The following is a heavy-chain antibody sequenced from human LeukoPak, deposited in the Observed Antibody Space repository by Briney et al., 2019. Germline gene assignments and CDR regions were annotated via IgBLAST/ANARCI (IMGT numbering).Heavy chain of an antibody. CDR3: AKTCSGGSCPDY. D-gene: IGHD2-15*01. CDR2: INSDGSST. V-gene: IGHV3-74*01. J-gene: IGHJ4*02. Sequence: TGGSLRLSCAASGFTFSSYGMSWVRQAPGKGLEWVSRINSDGSSTSYADSVKGRFTISRDNAKNSLYLQMNSLRAEDTAVYYCAKTCSGGSCPDYWGQGTLVTVSS. CDR1: GFTFSSYG.